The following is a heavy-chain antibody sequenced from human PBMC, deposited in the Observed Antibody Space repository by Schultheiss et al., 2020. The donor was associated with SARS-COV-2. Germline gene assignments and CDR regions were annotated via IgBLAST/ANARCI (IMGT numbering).Heavy chain of an antibody. V-gene: IGHV1-2*02. Sequence: ASVKVSCKASGYTFSDYYMHWVRQAPGQGLEWMGYIHPKNGGTYYAQKLQGRVTMTTDTSTSTAYMELRSLRSDDTAVYYCARDYYGSGSYPGYWGQGTLVTVSS. D-gene: IGHD3-10*01. CDR2: IHPKNGGT. J-gene: IGHJ4*02. CDR1: GYTFSDYY. CDR3: ARDYYGSGSYPGY.